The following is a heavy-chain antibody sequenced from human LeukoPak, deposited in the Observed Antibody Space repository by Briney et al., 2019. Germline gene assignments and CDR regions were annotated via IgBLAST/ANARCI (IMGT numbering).Heavy chain of an antibody. J-gene: IGHJ6*03. CDR2: ISSNGGST. CDR1: GFTFSSYA. V-gene: IGHV3-64*01. D-gene: IGHD2-8*01. Sequence: GGSLRLSCAASGFTFSSYAMHWVRQAPGKGLEYVSAISSNGGSTYYANSVKGRFTISRDNSKNTLYLQMGSLRAEDTAVYYCAKDRCSNGIGCLYYYMDVWGKGTTVTISS. CDR3: AKDRCSNGIGCLYYYMDV.